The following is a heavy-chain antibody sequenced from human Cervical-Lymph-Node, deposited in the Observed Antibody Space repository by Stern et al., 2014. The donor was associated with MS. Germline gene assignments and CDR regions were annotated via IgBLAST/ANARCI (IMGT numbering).Heavy chain of an antibody. CDR1: GGSISGGGYY. J-gene: IGHJ3*02. CDR3: ARDVALGYYDSSGYFAFDI. V-gene: IGHV4-31*03. CDR2: IYHPGSP. D-gene: IGHD3-22*01. Sequence: VQLEESGPGLVKPSQTLSLTCTVSGGSISGGGYYWNWIRQHPEKGLGWIGYIYHPGSPYYNPSLKSRVTISVDTSENRFSLSLTSVSAADTAMYYCARDVALGYYDSSGYFAFDIWGPGTMVTVSS.